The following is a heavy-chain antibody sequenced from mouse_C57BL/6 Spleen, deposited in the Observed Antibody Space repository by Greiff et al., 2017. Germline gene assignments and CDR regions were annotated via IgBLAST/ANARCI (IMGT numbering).Heavy chain of an antibody. V-gene: IGHV2-5*01. Sequence: VHLVESGPGLVQPSQSLSITCTVSGFSLTSYGVHWVRQSPGKGLEWLGVIWRGGSTDYNAAFMSRLSITKDNSKSQVFFKMNSLQADDTAIYYCAKTPPDGYYGPYDYARDYWGQGTSVTVAS. CDR2: IWRGGST. CDR1: GFSLTSYG. CDR3: AKTPPDGYYGPYDYARDY. D-gene: IGHD2-3*01. J-gene: IGHJ4*01.